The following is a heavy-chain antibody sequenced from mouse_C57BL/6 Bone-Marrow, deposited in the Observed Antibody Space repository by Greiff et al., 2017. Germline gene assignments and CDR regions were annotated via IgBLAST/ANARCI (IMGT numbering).Heavy chain of an antibody. J-gene: IGHJ1*03. CDR2: IYPGSGST. Sequence: QVKLQQPGAELVKPGASVKMSCKASGYTFTSYWITWVKQRPGQGLEWIGDIYPGSGSTNYNEKVKGKATLTIDTSSSPTYMQLSSLTSEDSAVSSCSSGVTTGSFDVWGTGTTVTVSS. CDR1: GYTFTSYW. D-gene: IGHD2-2*01. CDR3: SSGVTTGSFDV. V-gene: IGHV1-55*01.